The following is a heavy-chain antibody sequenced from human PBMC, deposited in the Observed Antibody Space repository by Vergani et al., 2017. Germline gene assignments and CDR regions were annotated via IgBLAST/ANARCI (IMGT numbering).Heavy chain of an antibody. CDR3: ARTYYDSSVYYFRPPQGDY. CDR2: ISYDGSNK. Sequence: QVQLVESGGGVVQPGRSLRLSCAASGYTFSSYAMHWVRQAPGKGLEWVAVISYDGSNKYYADSVKGRFTISRDNSKNTLYLQMNSLRAEDTAVYYCARTYYDSSVYYFRPPQGDYWGQGTLVTVSS. V-gene: IGHV3-30-3*01. J-gene: IGHJ4*02. D-gene: IGHD3-22*01. CDR1: GYTFSSYA.